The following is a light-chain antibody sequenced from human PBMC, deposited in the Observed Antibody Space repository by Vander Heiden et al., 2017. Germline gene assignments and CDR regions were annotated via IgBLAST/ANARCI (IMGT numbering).Light chain of an antibody. CDR3: QQFNSYPFT. Sequence: AIQLTQSPSSLSASVGDRVTITCRASQGINSALAWYQQKPGKAPKLLIYDASSFESGVPSRFSGSGSGTDFTLTISSLQPEDFATYYCQQFNSYPFTFGPGTKVDIK. CDR1: QGINSA. J-gene: IGKJ3*01. CDR2: DAS. V-gene: IGKV1-13*02.